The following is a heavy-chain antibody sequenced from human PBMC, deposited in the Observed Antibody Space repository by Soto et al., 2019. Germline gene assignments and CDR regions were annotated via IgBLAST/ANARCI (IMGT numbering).Heavy chain of an antibody. CDR1: GFTFSSYA. CDR3: AKGSSRAVVYASYFDY. Sequence: GSXKLSCAASGFTFSSYAMSWVRQAPGKGLEWVSAISGSGGSTYYADSVKGRFTISRDNSKNTLYLQMNSLRAEDTAVYYCAKGSSRAVVYASYFDYWGQGTLVTVSS. CDR2: ISGSGGST. D-gene: IGHD2-8*02. J-gene: IGHJ4*02. V-gene: IGHV3-23*01.